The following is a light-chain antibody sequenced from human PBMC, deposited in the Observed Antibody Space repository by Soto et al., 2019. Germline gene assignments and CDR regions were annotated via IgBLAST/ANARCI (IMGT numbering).Light chain of an antibody. CDR2: KAS. CDR1: QSISSW. V-gene: IGKV1-5*03. CDR3: QQYNSYSSA. J-gene: IGKJ1*01. Sequence: DIQRTQSPSTLSASGGDRVAITCRGSQSISSWLAWYQQKPGKAPKLLIYKASSLESGVPSRVSGSGSGTEFTLTIRSLQPHDFGTYYCQQYNSYSSAFGQRRKVDIK.